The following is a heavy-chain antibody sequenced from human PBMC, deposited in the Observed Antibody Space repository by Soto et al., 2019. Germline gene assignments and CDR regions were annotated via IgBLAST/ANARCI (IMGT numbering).Heavy chain of an antibody. J-gene: IGHJ4*02. D-gene: IGHD5-18*01. CDR3: ARGKGYSYGPYYFDY. Sequence: QVPLQESGPGLVKPSQTLSLTCTVSGGSISSEGYYWSWFRQLPGKGLEWIGDIYYSGSTYYNPSLKSRLIISGDASKNQFSLKLSSVTAADTALYYCARGKGYSYGPYYFDYWGQGTLFTVSS. CDR2: IYYSGST. CDR1: GGSISSEGYY. V-gene: IGHV4-31*03.